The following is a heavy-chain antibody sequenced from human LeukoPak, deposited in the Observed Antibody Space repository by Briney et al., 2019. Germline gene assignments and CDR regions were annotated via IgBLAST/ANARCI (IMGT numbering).Heavy chain of an antibody. CDR2: IIPIFGTA. CDR1: GGTFSSYA. D-gene: IGHD2-15*01. Sequence: ASVKVSCKASGGTFSSYAISWVRQAPGQGLEWMGGIIPIFGTANYAQEFQGRVTITTDESTSTAYMELSSLRSEDTAVYYCARGLLDYYYYMDVWGKGTTVTVSS. V-gene: IGHV1-69*05. J-gene: IGHJ6*03. CDR3: ARGLLDYYYYMDV.